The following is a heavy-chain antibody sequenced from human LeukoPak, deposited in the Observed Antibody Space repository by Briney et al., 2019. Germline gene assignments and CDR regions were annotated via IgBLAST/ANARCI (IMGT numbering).Heavy chain of an antibody. D-gene: IGHD6-13*01. J-gene: IGHJ5*02. CDR1: GGSISSSSYY. V-gene: IGHV4-39*07. Sequence: SETLSLTCTVSGGSISSSSYYWGWIRQPPGKGLEWIGSIYYSGSTYYNPSLKSRVTISVDTSKNQFSLKLSSVTAADTAVYYCAKLNIAAAAWGQGTLVTVSS. CDR3: AKLNIAAAA. CDR2: IYYSGST.